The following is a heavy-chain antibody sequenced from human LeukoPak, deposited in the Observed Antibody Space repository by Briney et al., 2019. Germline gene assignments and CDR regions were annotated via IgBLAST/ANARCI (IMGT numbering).Heavy chain of an antibody. D-gene: IGHD6-13*01. J-gene: IGHJ4*02. CDR1: GGSISSSSYY. V-gene: IGHV4-39*07. CDR2: IYYSGST. CDR3: ARRGSSWYPFAY. Sequence: SETLSLTCTVSGGSISSSSYYWGWIRQPPGKGLEWIGSIYYSGSTYYNPSLKSRVTISVDTSKNQFSLKLTSVTAADTAVYYCARRGSSWYPFAYWGQGNLVSVSS.